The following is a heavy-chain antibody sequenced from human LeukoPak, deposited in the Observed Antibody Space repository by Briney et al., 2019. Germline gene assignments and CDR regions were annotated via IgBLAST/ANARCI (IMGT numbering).Heavy chain of an antibody. Sequence: GGSLRLSCAASGFTFNNFGMHWVRQAPGKGLEWVAFIGYEGVHKYYADSVKGRFTISKDNSKATLYLQMNSLRPEDTAVYYCAKDLHGGYSSDYWGQGTLVTVST. V-gene: IGHV3-30*02. CDR1: GFTFNNFG. CDR3: AKDLHGGYSSDY. D-gene: IGHD3-22*01. CDR2: IGYEGVHK. J-gene: IGHJ4*02.